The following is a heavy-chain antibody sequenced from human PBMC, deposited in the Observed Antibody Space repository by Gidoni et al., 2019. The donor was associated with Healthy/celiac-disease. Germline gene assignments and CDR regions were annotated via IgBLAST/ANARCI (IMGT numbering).Heavy chain of an antibody. V-gene: IGHV1-69*04. Sequence: QVQLVQSGAEVKTPGSSVKVSCKASGGTFSSYAISWVRQAPGQGLEWMGRITPILGIANYAQKFQGRVTITADKSTSTAYMELSSLRSEDTAVYYCASEIRLDYYGMDVWGQGTTVTVSS. CDR3: ASEIRLDYYGMDV. CDR2: ITPILGIA. CDR1: GGTFSSYA. J-gene: IGHJ6*02. D-gene: IGHD4-17*01.